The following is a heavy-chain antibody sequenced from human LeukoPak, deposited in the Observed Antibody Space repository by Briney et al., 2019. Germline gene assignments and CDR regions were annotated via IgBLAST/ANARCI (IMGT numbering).Heavy chain of an antibody. CDR2: ICPGDSDT. CDR3: ARQDYYGSGKFDY. CDR1: GYSFTSYW. J-gene: IGHJ4*02. D-gene: IGHD3-10*01. Sequence: GESLKISCKGSGYSFTSYWIGWVRQMPGKGLEWMGIICPGDSDTRYSPSFQGQITISADKSISTAYLQWSSLKASDTALYYCARQDYYGSGKFDYWGQGTLVTVSS. V-gene: IGHV5-51*01.